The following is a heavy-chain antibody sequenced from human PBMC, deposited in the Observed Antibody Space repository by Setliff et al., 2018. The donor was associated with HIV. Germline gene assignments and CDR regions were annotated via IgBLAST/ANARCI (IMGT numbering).Heavy chain of an antibody. CDR1: GYTFTSFG. V-gene: IGHV1-18*01. Sequence: VASVKVSCKASGYTFTSFGISWVRQAPGQGLEWMGRISAYNGNTDHAQRLQGRVTMTTDTSTRTAYMELRSLRSDDTAVYYCVRAAVAGPWRKLDYWGQGTLVTVSS. D-gene: IGHD6-19*01. CDR2: ISAYNGNT. J-gene: IGHJ4*02. CDR3: VRAAVAGPWRKLDY.